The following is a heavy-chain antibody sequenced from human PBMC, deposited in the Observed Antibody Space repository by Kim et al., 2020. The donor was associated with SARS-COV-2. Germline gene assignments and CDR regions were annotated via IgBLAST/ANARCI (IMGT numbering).Heavy chain of an antibody. CDR2: IKSKTDGGTR. J-gene: IGHJ1*01. D-gene: IGHD3-10*01. Sequence: GGSLRLSCAASGFSFSDAWMSWVRQAPGKGLEWVGRIKSKTDGGTRDYAAPGKGRFTISRDDSENTLYLEMNSLKTEDTAVYYCTTDASYHYGSGSYIWVGWGQWNLVTVSS. V-gene: IGHV3-15*01. CDR1: GFSFSDAW. CDR3: TTDASYHYGSGSYIWVG.